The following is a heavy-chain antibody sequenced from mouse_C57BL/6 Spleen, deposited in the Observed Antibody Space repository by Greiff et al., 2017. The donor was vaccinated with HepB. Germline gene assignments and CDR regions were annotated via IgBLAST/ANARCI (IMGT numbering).Heavy chain of an antibody. CDR1: GYSITSGYD. CDR3: ARGGGSSDAMDY. Sequence: EVQLVESGPGMVKPSQSLSLTCTVTGYSITSGYDWHWIRHFPGNKLEWMGYISYSGSTNYNPSLKSRISITHDTSKNHFFLKLNSVTTEDTATYYCARGGGSSDAMDYWGQGTSVTVSS. D-gene: IGHD1-1*01. V-gene: IGHV3-1*01. CDR2: ISYSGST. J-gene: IGHJ4*01.